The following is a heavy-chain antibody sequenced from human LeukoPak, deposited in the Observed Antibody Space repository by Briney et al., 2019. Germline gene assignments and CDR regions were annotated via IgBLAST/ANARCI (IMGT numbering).Heavy chain of an antibody. CDR1: GGSVSSSDW. Sequence: SETLSLTCAVSGGSVSSSDWWSWVRQSPGRGLEWIADISQSGDTNRNPSLKSRVTMSIDRSRNEVSLKLTSVTAADTAVYFCANRQVGVGGRDFFDSWGQGTQVTVSS. CDR2: ISQSGDT. V-gene: IGHV4-4*02. CDR3: ANRQVGVGGRDFFDS. D-gene: IGHD6-19*01. J-gene: IGHJ4*02.